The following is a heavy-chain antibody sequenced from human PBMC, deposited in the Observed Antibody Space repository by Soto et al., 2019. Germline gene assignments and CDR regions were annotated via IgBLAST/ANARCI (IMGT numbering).Heavy chain of an antibody. J-gene: IGHJ6*02. Sequence: EVQLVESGGVVVQPGGSLRLSCAASGFTFDDYTMHWVRQAPGKGLEWVALISWDGGSTYYADSVKGRFTISRDNSKNSLNLQMNSLRTADTALDYCAKGDYYFWNYYGMDVWVQGTTVTVSS. CDR2: ISWDGGST. CDR1: GFTFDDYT. V-gene: IGHV3-43*01. CDR3: AKGDYYFWNYYGMDV. D-gene: IGHD3-3*01.